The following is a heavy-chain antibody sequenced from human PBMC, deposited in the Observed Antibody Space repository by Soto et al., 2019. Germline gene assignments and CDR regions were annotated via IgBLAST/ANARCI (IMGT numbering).Heavy chain of an antibody. Sequence: QVQLVESGGGVVQPGRSLRLSCEASGFTFKSYGMHWVRQAPGKGLEWVAVVWYDGTNKKYADSVKGRFNIYRDNSKNTLYLQMDSLRAEDTGIYYCARGGHRSSWYRLDAYFFDYWGQGSLVTVSS. J-gene: IGHJ4*02. CDR2: VWYDGTNK. CDR3: ARGGHRSSWYRLDAYFFDY. CDR1: GFTFKSYG. D-gene: IGHD6-13*01. V-gene: IGHV3-33*01.